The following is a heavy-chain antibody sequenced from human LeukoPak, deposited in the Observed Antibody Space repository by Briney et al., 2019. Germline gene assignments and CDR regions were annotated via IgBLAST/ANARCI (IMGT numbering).Heavy chain of an antibody. J-gene: IGHJ4*02. Sequence: SETLSLTCTVSGGSISSSSYYWGWIRQPPGKGLEWIGSIYYSGSTYYNPSLKSRVTISVDTSKNQLSLKLSSVTAADTAVYYCARVGSSSWYYFDYWGQGTLVTVSS. CDR2: IYYSGST. CDR3: ARVGSSSWYYFDY. CDR1: GGSISSSSYY. V-gene: IGHV4-39*07. D-gene: IGHD6-13*01.